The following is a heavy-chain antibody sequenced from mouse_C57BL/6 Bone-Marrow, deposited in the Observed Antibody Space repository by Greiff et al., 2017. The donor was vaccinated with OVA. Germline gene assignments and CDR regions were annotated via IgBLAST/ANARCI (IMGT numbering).Heavy chain of an antibody. CDR3: TRRAGGFAY. D-gene: IGHD3-1*01. V-gene: IGHV1-15*01. CDR1: GYTFTDYE. CDR2: IDPETGGT. Sequence: QVHVKQSGAELVRPGASVTLSCKASGYTFTDYEMHWVKQTPVHGLEWIGAIDPETGGTAYNQKFKGKAILTADKSSSTAYMELRSLTSEDSAVYYCTRRAGGFAYWGQGTLVTVSA. J-gene: IGHJ3*01.